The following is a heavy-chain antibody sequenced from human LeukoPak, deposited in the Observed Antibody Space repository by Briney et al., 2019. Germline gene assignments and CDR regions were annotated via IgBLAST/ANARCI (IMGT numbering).Heavy chain of an antibody. J-gene: IGHJ2*01. CDR2: IYYSGST. CDR1: GGSISSYY. CDR3: ARDPKESRGFDL. Sequence: SETLSLTCTVSGGSISSYYWSWIRQPPGKGLEWIGYIYYSGSTNYNPPLKSRVTISVDTSKNQFSLKLSSVTAADTAVYYCARDPKESRGFDLWGRGTLVTVSS. V-gene: IGHV4-59*01.